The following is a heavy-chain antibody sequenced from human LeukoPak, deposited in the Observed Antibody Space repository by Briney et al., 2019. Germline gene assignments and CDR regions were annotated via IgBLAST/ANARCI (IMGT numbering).Heavy chain of an antibody. Sequence: ASVKVSCKVSGYTLTELSMHWVRQAPGKGLEWMGGFDPEDGETIYAQQFQGRVTMTEDTSTDTAYMELSSLRSEDTAVYYCATGTPYCSSTSCYSSYGMDVWGQGTTVTVSS. CDR3: ATGTPYCSSTSCYSSYGMDV. V-gene: IGHV1-24*01. J-gene: IGHJ6*02. CDR2: FDPEDGET. D-gene: IGHD2-2*02. CDR1: GYTLTELS.